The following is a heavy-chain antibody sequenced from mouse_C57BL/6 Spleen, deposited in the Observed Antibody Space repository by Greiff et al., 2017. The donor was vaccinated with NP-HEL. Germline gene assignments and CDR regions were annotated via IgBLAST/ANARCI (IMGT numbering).Heavy chain of an antibody. CDR1: GYAFSSSW. CDR3: ANYYGNYYAWFAY. D-gene: IGHD2-1*01. Sequence: QVQLQQSGPELVKPGASVKISCKASGYAFSSSWMNWVKQRPGKGLEWIGRIYPGDGDTNYNGKFKGKATLTADKSSSTAYMQLSSLTSEDSAVYFCANYYGNYYAWFAYWGQGTLVTVSA. V-gene: IGHV1-82*01. CDR2: IYPGDGDT. J-gene: IGHJ3*01.